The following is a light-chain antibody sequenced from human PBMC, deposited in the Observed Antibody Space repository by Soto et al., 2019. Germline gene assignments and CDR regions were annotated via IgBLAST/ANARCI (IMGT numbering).Light chain of an antibody. CDR2: GAS. CDR3: QQYGSSPRT. Sequence: EIVLTQSPGTLSLSPWERATLSCRASQSVRSDYLAWYQQKPGQAPRLHIYGASTRATGIPDRFTGSGSGTDFTLTISRLEPEDFAVYYCQQYGSSPRTFGQGTKVDNK. CDR1: QSVRSDY. J-gene: IGKJ1*01. V-gene: IGKV3-20*01.